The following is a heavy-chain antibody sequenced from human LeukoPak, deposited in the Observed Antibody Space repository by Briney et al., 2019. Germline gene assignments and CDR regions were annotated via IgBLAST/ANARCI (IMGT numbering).Heavy chain of an antibody. CDR3: AKARYGYYHYGMDV. J-gene: IGHJ6*02. CDR1: GFTFSSYG. CDR2: ISYDGSNK. V-gene: IGHV3-30*18. D-gene: IGHD5-18*01. Sequence: GGSLRLSCAASGFTFSSYGMHWVRQAPGKGLEWVAVISYDGSNKYYADSVKGRFTISRDNSKNTLYLQMNSLRAGDTAVYYCAKARYGYYHYGMDVWGQGTTVTVSS.